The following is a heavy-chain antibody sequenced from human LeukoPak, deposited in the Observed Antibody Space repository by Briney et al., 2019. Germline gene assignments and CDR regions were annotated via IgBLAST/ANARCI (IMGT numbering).Heavy chain of an antibody. CDR2: ISYDGSNK. Sequence: GGSLRLSCAASGFTFSSYAMHWVRQAPGKGLEWVAVISYDGSNKYYADSVKGRFTISRDNSKNTLYLKMNSLRAEDTAVYYCARDSYGTDVWGQGTTVTVSS. V-gene: IGHV3-30*04. CDR3: ARDSYGTDV. J-gene: IGHJ6*02. CDR1: GFTFSSYA.